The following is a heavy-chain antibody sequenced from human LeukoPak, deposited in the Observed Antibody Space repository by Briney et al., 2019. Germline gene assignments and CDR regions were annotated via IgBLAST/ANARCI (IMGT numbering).Heavy chain of an antibody. CDR3: ARDKWVAVAGTYIYYYYMDV. V-gene: IGHV4-4*07. CDR1: GGSISSYY. J-gene: IGHJ6*03. CDR2: IYISGSGST. D-gene: IGHD6-19*01. Sequence: SETLSLTCTVSGGSISSYYWSWIRQPAGKGLEWIGRIYISGSGSTNYNPSLKSRVTMSVDTSKNQFSLKLSSVTAADTAVYYCARDKWVAVAGTYIYYYYMDVWGNGTTVTISS.